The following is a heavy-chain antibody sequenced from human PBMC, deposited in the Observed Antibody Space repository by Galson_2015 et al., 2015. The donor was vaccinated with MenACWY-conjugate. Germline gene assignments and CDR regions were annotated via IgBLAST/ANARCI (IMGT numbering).Heavy chain of an antibody. J-gene: IGHJ4*02. D-gene: IGHD3-10*01. CDR2: INSDGSSI. V-gene: IGHV3-74*03. Sequence: SLRLSCAASGFNFSNYWMHWVRQAPGKGLVWVSRINSDGSSITYADSVKGRFTISRDNAKNTVFLQMNSLRAEDTAVYYCARAYYASGSDSWGQGTLVTVPS. CDR1: GFNFSNYW. CDR3: ARAYYASGSDS.